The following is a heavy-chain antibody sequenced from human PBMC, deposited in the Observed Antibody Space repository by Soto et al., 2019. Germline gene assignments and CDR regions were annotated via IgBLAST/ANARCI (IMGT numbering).Heavy chain of an antibody. V-gene: IGHV3-30*03. D-gene: IGHD3-22*01. Sequence: QVQLVESGGGVVQPGRSLRLSCAASGFTFSSYGMHWVRQAPGKGLEWVAVISYDGSNKYYADSVKGRFTISRDNSKNTLYLQMNSLRPEDTAMYYCAYNGSGFNFDYWGQGTLDTVSS. CDR2: ISYDGSNK. CDR1: GFTFSSYG. CDR3: AYNGSGFNFDY. J-gene: IGHJ4*02.